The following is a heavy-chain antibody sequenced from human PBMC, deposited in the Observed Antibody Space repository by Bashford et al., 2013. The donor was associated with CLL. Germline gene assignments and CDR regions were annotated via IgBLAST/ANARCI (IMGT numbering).Heavy chain of an antibody. D-gene: IGHD6-13*01. CDR3: ARGRLTAAGAGYYFDF. V-gene: IGHV4-59*01. J-gene: IGHJ4*02. CDR2: IYNSGST. CDR1: GGSINNYY. Sequence: SETLSLTCTVSGGSINNYYWTWIRQSPGKGLEWIGYIYNSGSTKYNPSLKSRVAISMDTSENRISLRLTSVSAADTALYYCARGRLTAAGAGYYFDFWGQGTLVTVSS.